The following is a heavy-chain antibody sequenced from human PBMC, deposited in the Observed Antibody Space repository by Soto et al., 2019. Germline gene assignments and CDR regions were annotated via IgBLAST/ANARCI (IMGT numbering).Heavy chain of an antibody. V-gene: IGHV4-38-2*01. Sequence: SESLSLTCAVSGYSISSGYYWGWIRQPPGKGLEWIGSIYHSGSTYYNPSLKSRVTTSVDTSKNQFSLKLSSVTAADTAVYYCARSTIFGVVTILGDAFDIWGQGTMVTVSS. J-gene: IGHJ3*02. CDR2: IYHSGST. CDR3: ARSTIFGVVTILGDAFDI. CDR1: GYSISSGYY. D-gene: IGHD3-3*01.